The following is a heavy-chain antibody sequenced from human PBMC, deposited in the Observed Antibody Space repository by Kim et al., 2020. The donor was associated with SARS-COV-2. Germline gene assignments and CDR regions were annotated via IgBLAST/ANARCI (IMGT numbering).Heavy chain of an antibody. J-gene: IGHJ3*02. CDR3: PTFPVRALSDFDM. V-gene: IGHV3-15*01. Sequence: DYAAHVKGRFTIARDDAKSTLYLQMSSLQSADIALYYCPTFPVRALSDFDMWGQGTMVTVSS.